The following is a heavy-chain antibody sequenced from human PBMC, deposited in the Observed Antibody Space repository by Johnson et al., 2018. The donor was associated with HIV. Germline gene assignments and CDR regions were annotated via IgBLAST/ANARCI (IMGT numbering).Heavy chain of an antibody. CDR3: ARDRFGDSDAFDI. CDR2: ISGSGGST. D-gene: IGHD4-17*01. CDR1: GFTFSTNW. Sequence: VQLVESGGDLVQPGGSLRLSCVGSGFTFSTNWMHWVRQAPGKGLVWVSAISGSGGSTYYADSVKGRFTISRDNSKNTLYLQMNSLRAEDTAVYYCARDRFGDSDAFDIWGQGTMVTGSS. V-gene: IGHV3-23*04. J-gene: IGHJ3*02.